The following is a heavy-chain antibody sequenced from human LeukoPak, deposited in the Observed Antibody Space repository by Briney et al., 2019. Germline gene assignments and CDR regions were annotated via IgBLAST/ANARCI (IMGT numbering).Heavy chain of an antibody. D-gene: IGHD2-2*01. CDR1: GFTFSDYY. CDR2: ISSSGSTI. Sequence: GGSLRLSCAASGFTFSDYYMSWIRQAPGKGLEWVSYISSSGSTIYYADSVKGRFNISRDNAKNSLYLQMNSLRAEDTAVYYCARDHHRYCSSTSCYWRDFQHWGQGTLVTVSS. V-gene: IGHV3-11*01. J-gene: IGHJ1*01. CDR3: ARDHHRYCSSTSCYWRDFQH.